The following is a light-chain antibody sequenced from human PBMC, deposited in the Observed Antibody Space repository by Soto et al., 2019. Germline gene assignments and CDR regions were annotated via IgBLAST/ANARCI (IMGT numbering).Light chain of an antibody. CDR2: EVS. V-gene: IGLV2-14*01. CDR1: TSDVGYYNY. Sequence: QSVLTQSASVSGSPGQSITISCSGTTSDVGYYNYVSWYQQFPGRPPKLMIYEVSNRPSGVSNRFSGSKSANTASLTISGLQAEDEADYYCTSYTNSNTLVFGTGTKVTVL. J-gene: IGLJ1*01. CDR3: TSYTNSNTLV.